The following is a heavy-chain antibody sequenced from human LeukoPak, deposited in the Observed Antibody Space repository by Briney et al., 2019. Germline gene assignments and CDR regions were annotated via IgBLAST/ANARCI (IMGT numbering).Heavy chain of an antibody. D-gene: IGHD2-21*02. V-gene: IGHV3-30-3*01. J-gene: IGHJ4*02. CDR3: ARDAVAYCGGDCNFDY. Sequence: GRSLRLSCAASGFTFSSYAMHWVRQAPGKGLEWVAVISYDGSNKYYADSVKGRFTISRDNPKNTLYLQMNSLRAEDTAVYYCARDAVAYCGGDCNFDYWGQGTLVTVSS. CDR2: ISYDGSNK. CDR1: GFTFSSYA.